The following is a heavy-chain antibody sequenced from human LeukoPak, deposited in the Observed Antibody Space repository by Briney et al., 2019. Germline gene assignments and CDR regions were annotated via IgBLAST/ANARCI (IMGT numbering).Heavy chain of an antibody. Sequence: GGSLRLSCAASGFTFSIYSMNWVRQAPGKELEWVSSISSSSSYIYYADSVKGRFTISRDNAKNSLYLQMNSLRAEDTAVYYCAREGFCSGGSCYSGNAFDIWGQGTMVAVSS. D-gene: IGHD2-15*01. CDR1: GFTFSIYS. CDR2: ISSSSSYI. J-gene: IGHJ3*02. CDR3: AREGFCSGGSCYSGNAFDI. V-gene: IGHV3-21*01.